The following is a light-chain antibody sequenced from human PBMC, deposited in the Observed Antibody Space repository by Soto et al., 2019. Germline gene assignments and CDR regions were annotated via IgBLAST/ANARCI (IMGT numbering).Light chain of an antibody. Sequence: QSVLTQPPSVSGAPGQRVTISCTGSSSNIGSGYDVHWYQQLPGTAPKLLIYGNSNRPSGVPDRFSGSKSGTSASLAITGRQAEDEADDYCQSYDSRLSGVVFGGGTKVTVL. J-gene: IGLJ2*01. V-gene: IGLV1-40*01. CDR3: QSYDSRLSGVV. CDR1: SSNIGSGYD. CDR2: GNS.